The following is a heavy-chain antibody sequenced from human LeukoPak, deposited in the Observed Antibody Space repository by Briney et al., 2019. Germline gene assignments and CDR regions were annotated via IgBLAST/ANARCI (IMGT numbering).Heavy chain of an antibody. Sequence: SQTLSVTRAISGDSVSSNTATWHWLRQSPSRGLEWLGRTYYRSKWYYDYAVSVKSRITINPDTSMNQFSLQLKSVTPEDTAVYYCARAGNGFHDYWGQGALVTVSS. V-gene: IGHV6-1*01. D-gene: IGHD2-8*01. CDR1: GDSVSSNTAT. CDR3: ARAGNGFHDY. J-gene: IGHJ4*02. CDR2: TYYRSKWYY.